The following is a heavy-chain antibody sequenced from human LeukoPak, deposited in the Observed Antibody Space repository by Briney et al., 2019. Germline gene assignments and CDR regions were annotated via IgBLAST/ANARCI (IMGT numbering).Heavy chain of an antibody. D-gene: IGHD3-16*02. Sequence: GASVKVSCKASGYTFTSYGISWVRQAPGQGLEWMGWISAYNGNTNYAQKLQGRVTMTTDTSTSTAYMELRSLGSDDTAVYYCARDRWLGELSSSAYYCYYMDVWGKGTTVTVSS. CDR2: ISAYNGNT. V-gene: IGHV1-18*01. CDR3: ARDRWLGELSSSAYYCYYMDV. CDR1: GYTFTSYG. J-gene: IGHJ6*03.